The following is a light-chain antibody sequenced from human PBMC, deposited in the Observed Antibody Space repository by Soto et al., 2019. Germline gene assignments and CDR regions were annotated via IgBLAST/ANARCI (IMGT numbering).Light chain of an antibody. CDR1: RSNIGAPYD. CDR2: SNN. CDR3: QSYDISLSGYV. Sequence: QSALTQPPSVSGAPGQRVTISCTGSRSNIGAPYDVNWYQQLPGTAPKLLIFSNNNRPSGVPDRFSGSKSGTSASLAITGLRAEDEADYYCQSYDISLSGYVFGTGTKLTVL. V-gene: IGLV1-40*01. J-gene: IGLJ1*01.